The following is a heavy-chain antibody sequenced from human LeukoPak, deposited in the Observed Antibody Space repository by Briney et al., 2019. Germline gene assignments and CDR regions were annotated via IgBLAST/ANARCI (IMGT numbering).Heavy chain of an antibody. V-gene: IGHV1-18*01. CDR2: ISVYNANT. Sequence: ASVKVSCKASGYPFPNYAISWVRPAPGQGLEWMGWISVYNANTNDAQKFQGRVTVTTDTSTNTAYMELRSLRSDDTAVYYCARTSAYGSSWHSYWGQGTLVTVSS. J-gene: IGHJ4*02. CDR3: ARTSAYGSSWHSY. D-gene: IGHD6-13*01. CDR1: GYPFPNYA.